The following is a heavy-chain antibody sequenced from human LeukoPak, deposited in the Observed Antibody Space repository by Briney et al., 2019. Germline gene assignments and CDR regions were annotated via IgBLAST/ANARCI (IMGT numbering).Heavy chain of an antibody. Sequence: GGSLRLSCAASRFTFNKYGMHWVRQAPGKGLEWVAFIRYDGSNKYYADSVKGRFAIPRDNSKNTLYLQMNSLRAEDTAVYYCARAPVYYDETRGYLKISNWYFDLWGRGTLVTVSS. CDR3: ARAPVYYDETRGYLKISNWYFDL. CDR1: RFTFNKYG. J-gene: IGHJ2*01. V-gene: IGHV3-30*02. D-gene: IGHD3-22*01. CDR2: IRYDGSNK.